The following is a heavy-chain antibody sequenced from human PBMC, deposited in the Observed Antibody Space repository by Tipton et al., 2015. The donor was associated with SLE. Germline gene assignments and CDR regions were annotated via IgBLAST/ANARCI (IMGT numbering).Heavy chain of an antibody. D-gene: IGHD1-7*01. Sequence: TLSLTCTVSGDSISSRSYHWGWIRQPPGKGLEWIGSIFYSGSTSYNPSLQSRVTISVDTSKNQFSLKLSSVTAADTAVYYCARDKNYRYFDYWGQGTLVTVSS. CDR1: GDSISSRSYH. V-gene: IGHV4-39*07. CDR3: ARDKNYRYFDY. CDR2: IFYSGST. J-gene: IGHJ4*02.